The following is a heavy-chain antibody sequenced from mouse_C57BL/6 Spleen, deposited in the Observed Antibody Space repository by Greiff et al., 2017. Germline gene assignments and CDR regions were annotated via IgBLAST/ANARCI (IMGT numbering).Heavy chain of an antibody. Sequence: EVQLQQSGPELVKPGASVKMSCKASGYTFTDYNMHWVKQSHGKSLEWIGYINPNNGGTSYNQKFKGKATLTVNKSSSTAYMELRSLTSEDSAVXYCARFRGTGTAWFAYWGQGTLVTVSA. V-gene: IGHV1-22*01. J-gene: IGHJ3*01. CDR1: GYTFTDYN. CDR2: INPNNGGT. CDR3: ARFRGTGTAWFAY. D-gene: IGHD4-1*01.